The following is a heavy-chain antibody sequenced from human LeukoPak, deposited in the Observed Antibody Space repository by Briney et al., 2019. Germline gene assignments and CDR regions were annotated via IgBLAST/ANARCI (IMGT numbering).Heavy chain of an antibody. V-gene: IGHV1-18*01. CDR2: ISAYNGNT. D-gene: IGHD6-13*01. Sequence: ASVKVSCKASGYTFTSYGISWVRQAPGHGLEWMGWISAYNGNTNYAQKLQGRVTMTTDTSTSTAYMELRSLRSDDTAVYYCARVSSAAGWFDPWGQGTLVTVSS. J-gene: IGHJ5*02. CDR1: GYTFTSYG. CDR3: ARVSSAAGWFDP.